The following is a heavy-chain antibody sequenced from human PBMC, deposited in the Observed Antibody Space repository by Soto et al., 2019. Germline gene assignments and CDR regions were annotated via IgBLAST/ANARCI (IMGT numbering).Heavy chain of an antibody. CDR2: IYKSGST. D-gene: IGHD3-3*01. V-gene: IGHV4-61*01. CDR1: GGSISRSSYY. CDR3: AREGRVFGVVIPRAFDY. J-gene: IGHJ4*02. Sequence: SETLSLTCTVSGGSISRSSYYWSWIRQPPKKGLEWIGYIYKSGSTNNNPSLKSRITISVDTSKNQFSLKLSSVTAADTAVYYCAREGRVFGVVIPRAFDYWGQGTLVTVSS.